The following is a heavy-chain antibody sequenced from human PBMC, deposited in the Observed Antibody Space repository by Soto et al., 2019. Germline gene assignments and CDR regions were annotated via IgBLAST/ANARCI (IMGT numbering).Heavy chain of an antibody. Sequence: QVQLVQSGAEVKKPGSSVKVSCKASGGTFSSYAISWVRQAPGQGLEWMGGIIPIFGTANYAQKFQGRVTITADESTSTAYRELSSLRSEDTAVYYCAGKDTIFGVVTWFDPWGQGTLVTVSS. D-gene: IGHD3-3*01. CDR3: AGKDTIFGVVTWFDP. CDR1: GGTFSSYA. CDR2: IIPIFGTA. V-gene: IGHV1-69*01. J-gene: IGHJ5*02.